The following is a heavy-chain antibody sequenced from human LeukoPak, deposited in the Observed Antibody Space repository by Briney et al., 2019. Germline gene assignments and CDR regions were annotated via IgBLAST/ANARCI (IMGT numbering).Heavy chain of an antibody. Sequence: GGSLRLSCAASGFTFSSYGMNWVRQAPGKGLEWVSYISSSSSTIYYADSVKGRFTISRDNAKNSLYLQMNSLRAEDTAVYYCARGCVWKGEYYFDYWGQGTLVTVSS. CDR1: GFTFSSYG. D-gene: IGHD3-10*01. CDR3: ARGCVWKGEYYFDY. CDR2: ISSSSSTI. J-gene: IGHJ4*02. V-gene: IGHV3-48*01.